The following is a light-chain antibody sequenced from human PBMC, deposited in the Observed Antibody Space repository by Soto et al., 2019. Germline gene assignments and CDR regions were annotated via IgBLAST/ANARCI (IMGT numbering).Light chain of an antibody. J-gene: IGKJ1*01. V-gene: IGKV1-5*01. CDR1: QGISKW. Sequence: DIQMTQSPSTLSASVGDRVTITCRASQGISKWLAWYQQKPGKDPKLLIYGASSLENGAPSRFSGSGSGTEFTPTISGLQPDDFATYICQQYNSYDMWSFGQGTKVDLK. CDR2: GAS. CDR3: QQYNSYDMWS.